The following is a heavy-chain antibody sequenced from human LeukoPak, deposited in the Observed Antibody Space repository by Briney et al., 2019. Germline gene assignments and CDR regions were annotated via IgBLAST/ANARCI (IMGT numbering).Heavy chain of an antibody. CDR1: GFTFSDYY. V-gene: IGHV3-11*04. CDR2: ISSSGTTI. D-gene: IGHD3-22*01. Sequence: GGSLRLSCAASGFTFSDYYMNWIRQAPGKGLEWVSYISSSGTTIYYADSVKGRFTISRDNSKNTLYLQMNSLRAEDTAVYYCARDLDYYDSSGYSGIDYWGQGTLVTVSS. J-gene: IGHJ4*02. CDR3: ARDLDYYDSSGYSGIDY.